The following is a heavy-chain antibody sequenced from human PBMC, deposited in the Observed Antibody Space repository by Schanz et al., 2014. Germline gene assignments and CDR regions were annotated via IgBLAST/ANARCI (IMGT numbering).Heavy chain of an antibody. CDR2: IKSKTDGETT. D-gene: IGHD6-13*01. V-gene: IGHV3-15*01. CDR1: TSIFNHAW. Sequence: EVQLLESGGGLVQPGGSLRLSCAASTSIFNHAWMSWVRQAPGKGLEWLGRIKSKTDGETTDYAAPVKGRFSISRDDSQSMLYLQMNSLKIEDTAVYYCATASSPVREAGAGSSFHLWGQGTLVTVSP. J-gene: IGHJ5*02. CDR3: ATASSPVREAGAGSSFHL.